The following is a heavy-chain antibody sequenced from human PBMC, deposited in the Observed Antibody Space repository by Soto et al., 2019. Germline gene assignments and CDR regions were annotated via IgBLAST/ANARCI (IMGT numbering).Heavy chain of an antibody. J-gene: IGHJ4*02. CDR1: RFTFSSYA. V-gene: IGHV3-23*01. CDR2: ISGSGGTT. D-gene: IGHD4-17*01. Sequence: EVQLLESGGGLVQPGGSLRLSCAASRFTFSSYAMSWVRQAPGQGLEWVSGISGSGGTTYYAGSVTGRFTISRDNSKNTRYLKMNSLRAEDTAVYYCAKEGNLDYFDYVGNFDYWAREPWSPSPQ. CDR3: AKEGNLDYFDYVGNFDY.